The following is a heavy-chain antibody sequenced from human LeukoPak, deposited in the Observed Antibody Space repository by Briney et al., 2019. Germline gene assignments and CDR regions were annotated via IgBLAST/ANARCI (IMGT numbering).Heavy chain of an antibody. Sequence: GGSLRLSCTGSGFTFSTYGMKWVRQAPGRWPEWVAYIHSSSTPIYYADSVRGRFTISRDNAKNSLYLQMNSLRGEDTAVYYCAREGYSGYNSHWGQGTLVTVSS. J-gene: IGHJ4*02. V-gene: IGHV3-48*01. D-gene: IGHD5-12*01. CDR1: GFTFSTYG. CDR2: IHSSSTPI. CDR3: AREGYSGYNSH.